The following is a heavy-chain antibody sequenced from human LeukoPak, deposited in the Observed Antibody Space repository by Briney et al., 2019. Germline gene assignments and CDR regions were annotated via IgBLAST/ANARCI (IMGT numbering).Heavy chain of an antibody. J-gene: IGHJ4*02. V-gene: IGHV3-53*01. D-gene: IGHD6-19*01. Sequence: PGGSLRLSCAPSGFTVSNTFMSCGPQAPRTGLEWVSVIYSVGTTYYADSVKGRFTISRDNSKNTLYLQMNSLRAEDTAVYYGARGSGWLDYWGQGTLVTVSS. CDR1: GFTVSNTF. CDR3: ARGSGWLDY. CDR2: IYSVGTT.